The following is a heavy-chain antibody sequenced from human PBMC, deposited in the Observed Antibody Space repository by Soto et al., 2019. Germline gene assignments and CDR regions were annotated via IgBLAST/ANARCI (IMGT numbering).Heavy chain of an antibody. V-gene: IGHV3-33*01. Sequence: QVQLVESGGGVVQPGRSLRLSCAASGFSFSTYGMHWVRQAPGKGLEWVAVIWYDGIQKYYGDSVNGRFTISRDNSENMLYLQMNSLTVEDTAVYYCARDYDRSGPNLDYWGQGSLVTVSS. CDR2: IWYDGIQK. CDR3: ARDYDRSGPNLDY. CDR1: GFSFSTYG. J-gene: IGHJ4*02. D-gene: IGHD3-22*01.